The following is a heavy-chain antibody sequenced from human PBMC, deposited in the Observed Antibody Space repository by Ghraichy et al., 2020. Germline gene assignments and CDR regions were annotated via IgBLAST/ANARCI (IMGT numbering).Heavy chain of an antibody. V-gene: IGHV4-39*01. D-gene: IGHD2-21*01. CDR2: VYSTATT. J-gene: IGHJ4*02. Sequence: DSLNISCTVSGVSLSVTSYYWAWIRQPPGKGLEWIGSVYSTATTYYSPSLESRVTMSVDTSKNQFSLKLPSVTAADTAVYFCAAIKPRRDYWGQGTLVTVSS. CDR3: AAIKPRRDY. CDR1: GVSLSVTSYY.